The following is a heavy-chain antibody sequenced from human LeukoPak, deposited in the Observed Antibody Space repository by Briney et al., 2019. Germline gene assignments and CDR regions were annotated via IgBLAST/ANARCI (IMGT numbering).Heavy chain of an antibody. D-gene: IGHD3-22*01. CDR2: ISYDGSNK. V-gene: IGHV3-30*01. Sequence: GGSLNLSCAPSGFTSITYAMHWVGQAPGKGQDGPPVISYDGSNKYYAGSVKGRFTISRDNSKNTLYLQMNSLRAEDTAVYYCARDINYYDSSGPFDYWGQGTLVTVSS. CDR3: ARDINYYDSSGPFDY. CDR1: GFTSITYA. J-gene: IGHJ4*02.